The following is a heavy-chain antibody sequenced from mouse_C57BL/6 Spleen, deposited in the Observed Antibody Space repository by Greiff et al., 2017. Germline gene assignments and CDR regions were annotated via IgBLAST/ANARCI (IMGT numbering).Heavy chain of an antibody. J-gene: IGHJ2*01. V-gene: IGHV1-82*01. CDR2: IYPGDGDT. CDR1: GYAFSSSW. Sequence: VQLQQSGPELVKPGASVKISCKASGYAFSSSWMNWVKQRPGKGLEWIGRIYPGDGDTNYNGKFKGKATLTADKSSSTAYMQLSSLTSEDSAVYFCAISWGTGYFDYWGQGTTLTVSS. D-gene: IGHD3-3*01. CDR3: AISWGTGYFDY.